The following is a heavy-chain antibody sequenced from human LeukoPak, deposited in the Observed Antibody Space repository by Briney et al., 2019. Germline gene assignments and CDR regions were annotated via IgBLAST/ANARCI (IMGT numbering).Heavy chain of an antibody. D-gene: IGHD2/OR15-2a*01. V-gene: IGHV4-34*01. CDR3: ARAVIMAYYYYYYYMNV. CDR2: INHSGST. Sequence: PSETLSLTCTVYGGSFSGYYWSWIRQPPRKGLEWIGEINHSGSTNYNPSLKSRVTISVDTSKNQFSLKLSSVTAADTAVYYCARAVIMAYYYYYYYMNVWGKGTTVTVSS. CDR1: GGSFSGYY. J-gene: IGHJ6*03.